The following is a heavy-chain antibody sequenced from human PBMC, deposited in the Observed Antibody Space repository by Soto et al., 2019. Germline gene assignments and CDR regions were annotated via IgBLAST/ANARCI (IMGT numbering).Heavy chain of an antibody. CDR2: IYWDDDK. CDR1: GFSLSASGVG. V-gene: IGHV2-5*02. J-gene: IGHJ4*02. CDR3: ARFLWRSTSLYYFDC. Sequence: QITLKESGPTLVKPTQTLTLTCTFSGFSLSASGVGVGWIRQPPGKALEWLALIYWDDDKRYSPSLKSRLTTTKDTSKNQVVLTMTNIDPVDTATYYWARFLWRSTSLYYFDCWGQGTLVTLSS. D-gene: IGHD2-2*01.